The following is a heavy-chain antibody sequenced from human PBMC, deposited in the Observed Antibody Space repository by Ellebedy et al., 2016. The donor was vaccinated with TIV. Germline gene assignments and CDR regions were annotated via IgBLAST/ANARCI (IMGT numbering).Heavy chain of an antibody. CDR1: GFTFSRYG. CDR2: IWYDGRNK. V-gene: IGHV3-33*01. Sequence: GESLKISCVASGFTFSRYGMHWVRQAPGKGLEWVAVIWYDGRNKYYGDSVKGRFTISRDNSRNTLYLQMNSLRAADTAVYYCARDQLRCGGDCYSVPKYYFDYWGQGTLVTVSS. J-gene: IGHJ4*02. CDR3: ARDQLRCGGDCYSVPKYYFDY. D-gene: IGHD2-21*02.